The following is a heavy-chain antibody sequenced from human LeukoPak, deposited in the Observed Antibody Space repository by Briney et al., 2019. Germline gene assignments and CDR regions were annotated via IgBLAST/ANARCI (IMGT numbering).Heavy chain of an antibody. D-gene: IGHD4-17*01. V-gene: IGHV3-23*01. Sequence: GGSLRLSCAASGFTFSNSAMSWVRQAPGKGLEWVSTISGTGGSTYFADSVKGRFSISRDNSENTLYLQMNSLRADDTAVYYCAHRYGDYWGQGTRVAVSS. CDR2: ISGTGGST. CDR1: GFTFSNSA. J-gene: IGHJ4*02. CDR3: AHRYGDY.